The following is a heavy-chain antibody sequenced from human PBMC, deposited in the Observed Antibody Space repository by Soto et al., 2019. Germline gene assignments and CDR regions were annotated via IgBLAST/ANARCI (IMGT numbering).Heavy chain of an antibody. V-gene: IGHV1-69*13. CDR1: GGTFSSYA. CDR2: IIPIFGTA. J-gene: IGHJ6*02. Sequence: SVKVSCKASGGTFSSYAISWVRQAPGQGLEWMGGIIPIFGTANYAQKFQGRVTITADESTSTAYMELSSLRSEDTAVYYCARSNCSSTSCYTTYYYYYGMDVWGQGTAVTVSS. CDR3: ARSNCSSTSCYTTYYYYYGMDV. D-gene: IGHD2-2*02.